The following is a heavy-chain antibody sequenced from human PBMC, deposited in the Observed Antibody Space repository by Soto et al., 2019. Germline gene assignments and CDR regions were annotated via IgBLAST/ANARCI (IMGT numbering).Heavy chain of an antibody. D-gene: IGHD3-22*01. J-gene: IGHJ4*02. CDR3: ARDQGVEGDYYDTTAYYFDS. CDR2: INPRDDAT. V-gene: IGHV1-46*02. CDR1: GYTFNAFY. Sequence: ASVKVSCNASGYTFNAFYIHWVRQAPGQGLEWMGIINPRDDATSYAQRFQGRVTMTRDTSTSTVYMDLGGLRSEDTAVYYCARDQGVEGDYYDTTAYYFDSWGQGTLVTVSS.